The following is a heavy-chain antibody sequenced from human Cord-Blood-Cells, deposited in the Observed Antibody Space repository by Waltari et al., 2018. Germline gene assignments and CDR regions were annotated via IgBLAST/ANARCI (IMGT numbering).Heavy chain of an antibody. J-gene: IGHJ3*02. CDR1: GGTFSSSA. V-gene: IGHV1-69*01. Sequence: QVQLVQSGAEVRKPGSSLKVSCKASGGTFSSSAISWVRRAPGQGLEWMGGITPILGTANYGQNAHGRVTITADEATSTAYMELGSLRSEDTAVYDCARGYCSGGSCHDAFDIWGQGTMVTVSS. D-gene: IGHD2-15*01. CDR2: ITPILGTA. CDR3: ARGYCSGGSCHDAFDI.